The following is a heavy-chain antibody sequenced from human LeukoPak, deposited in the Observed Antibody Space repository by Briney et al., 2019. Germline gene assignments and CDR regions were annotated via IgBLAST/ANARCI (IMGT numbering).Heavy chain of an antibody. J-gene: IGHJ4*02. CDR3: AKASSGWGNFDY. D-gene: IGHD6-19*01. V-gene: IGHV3-23*01. CDR1: GFTFSSYA. Sequence: PGGSLRLSCAASGFTFSSYAMSWVRQAPGKGLEWVSSISAGGGSTYYADSVKGRFTISRDNSKNTLYLQMNSLRAEDTAVYYCAKASSGWGNFDYWGQGTLVTVSS. CDR2: ISAGGGST.